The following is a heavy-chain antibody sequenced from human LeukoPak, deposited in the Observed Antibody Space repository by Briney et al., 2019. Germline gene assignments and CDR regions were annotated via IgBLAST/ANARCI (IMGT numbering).Heavy chain of an antibody. CDR3: ARDGPLEYSSSYIGPDY. CDR1: GFTFRNCA. J-gene: IGHJ4*02. V-gene: IGHV3-23*01. CDR2: ISGSGVST. D-gene: IGHD6-6*01. Sequence: GGSLRLSCAASGFTFRNCAMTWVRQAPGKGLQWVSTISGSGVSTYYADSEKGRFTISRDNAKNSLYLQMNSLRAEDTAVYYCARDGPLEYSSSYIGPDYWGQGTLVTVSS.